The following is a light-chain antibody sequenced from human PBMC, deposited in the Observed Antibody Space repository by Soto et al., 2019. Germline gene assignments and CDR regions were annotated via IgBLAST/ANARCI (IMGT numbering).Light chain of an antibody. V-gene: IGKV3-11*01. CDR1: QSVRSY. J-gene: IGKJ1*01. CDR2: DAS. Sequence: EIVLTQSPATLSLSPGERATLSCRASQSVRSYLGWYQQKPGQAPRLLIYDASNRASGIPARFSGSGSGTDFTLTISSLEPEDFAVYYCQHRSNWWTFGQGTKVDIK. CDR3: QHRSNWWT.